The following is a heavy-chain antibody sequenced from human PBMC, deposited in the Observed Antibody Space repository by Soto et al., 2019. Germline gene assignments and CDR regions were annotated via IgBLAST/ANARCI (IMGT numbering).Heavy chain of an antibody. CDR2: ISYDGSNK. D-gene: IGHD3-10*01. CDR3: GKGPGPRGRGAFDY. V-gene: IGHV3-30*18. CDR1: GFTFSFYG. J-gene: IGHJ3*01. Sequence: QVQLVESGGGVVQPGRSLRLSCAASGFTFSFYGMHWVRQAPGKGLEWVAVISYDGSNKYYADSVKGRFPISRDNFKNHLELQINSLRAEDKALYYWGKGPGPRGRGAFDYLGQGTMVTVSS.